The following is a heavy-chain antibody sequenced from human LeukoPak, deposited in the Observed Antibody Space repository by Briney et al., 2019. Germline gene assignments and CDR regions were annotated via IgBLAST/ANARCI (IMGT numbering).Heavy chain of an antibody. V-gene: IGHV3-23*01. J-gene: IGHJ4*02. Sequence: PGGSLRLSCAASGFTFSSYAMSWVRQAPGKGLEWVSAVSGSGGSTYYADSVKGRFTISRDNSKNTLYLQMNSLRAEDTAVYYCAKAGFSGSYFDYWGQGTLVTVSS. CDR1: GFTFSSYA. CDR3: AKAGFSGSYFDY. D-gene: IGHD1-26*01. CDR2: VSGSGGST.